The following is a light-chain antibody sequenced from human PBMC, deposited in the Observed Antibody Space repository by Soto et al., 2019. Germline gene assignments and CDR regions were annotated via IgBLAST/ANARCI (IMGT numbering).Light chain of an antibody. Sequence: EIVLTQSPGTLSLSPGERATLSCRASQSVSSSYLAWYQQKPGQAPRLLIYGTSSRATGIPDRFSGSGSGTDFTLTISSLKPEDLAVYYCQQYGSSPLVTFGQGTRLEIK. V-gene: IGKV3-20*01. J-gene: IGKJ5*01. CDR2: GTS. CDR3: QQYGSSPLVT. CDR1: QSVSSSY.